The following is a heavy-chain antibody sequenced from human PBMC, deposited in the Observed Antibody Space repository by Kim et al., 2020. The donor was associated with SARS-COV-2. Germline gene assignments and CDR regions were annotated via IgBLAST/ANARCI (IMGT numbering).Heavy chain of an antibody. V-gene: IGHV3-33*05. J-gene: IGHJ6*02. Sequence: GGSLRLSCAASGFTFSSYGMHWVRQAPGKGLEWVAVISYDGSNKYYADSVKGRFTISRDNSKNTLYLQMNSLRAEDTAVYYCARDAYYYGSGSYSADLPYYYYYGMDVWGQGTTVTVSS. CDR3: ARDAYYYGSGSYSADLPYYYYYGMDV. CDR2: ISYDGSNK. CDR1: GFTFSSYG. D-gene: IGHD3-10*01.